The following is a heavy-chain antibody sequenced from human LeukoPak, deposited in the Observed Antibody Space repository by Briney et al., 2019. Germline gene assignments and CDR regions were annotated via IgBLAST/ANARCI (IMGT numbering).Heavy chain of an antibody. J-gene: IGHJ4*02. D-gene: IGHD1-26*01. Sequence: GESLQISCKGSGYSFTTYWIGWVRQMPGKGLEWMGIIYPRDSDTRYSPSFQGQVTISADKSISTAYVQWSSLRASDTAMYYCARGIYSGSYWDDFDYWGQGSLVIVS. V-gene: IGHV5-51*01. CDR1: GYSFTTYW. CDR3: ARGIYSGSYWDDFDY. CDR2: IYPRDSDT.